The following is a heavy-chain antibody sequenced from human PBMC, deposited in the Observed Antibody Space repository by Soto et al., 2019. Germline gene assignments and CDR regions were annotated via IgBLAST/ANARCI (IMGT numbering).Heavy chain of an antibody. CDR3: ARDYKYGSGSYYSRYFDY. J-gene: IGHJ4*02. Sequence: QVQLVQSGAEVKKPGSSVKVSCKASGGTFSSYAISWVRQAPGQGLEWMGRIIPIFGTANYAQKFQGRVTITAEESTRTAYMEMSSLRSEDTAVYYCARDYKYGSGSYYSRYFDYWGQGTLVTVSS. CDR2: IIPIFGTA. CDR1: GGTFSSYA. D-gene: IGHD3-10*01. V-gene: IGHV1-69*01.